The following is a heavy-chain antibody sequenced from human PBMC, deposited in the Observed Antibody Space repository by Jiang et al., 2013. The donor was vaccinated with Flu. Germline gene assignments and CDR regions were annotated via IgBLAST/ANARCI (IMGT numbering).Heavy chain of an antibody. Sequence: KGRFTISRDDAKSTLHLQMNSLRAEDTAVYYCARDKGAFDAFDIWGQGTMVTVSS. J-gene: IGHJ3*02. CDR3: ARDKGAFDAFDI. V-gene: IGHV3-74*01. D-gene: IGHD2/OR15-2a*01.